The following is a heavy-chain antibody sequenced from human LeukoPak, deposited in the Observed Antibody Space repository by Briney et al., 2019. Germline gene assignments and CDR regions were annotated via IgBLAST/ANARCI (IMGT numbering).Heavy chain of an antibody. CDR2: IKQDGSEK. CDR1: GFTFSSYS. CDR3: ARGGGSWYLY. Sequence: GGSLRLSCAASGFTFSSYSMNWVRQAPGKGLEWVARIKQDGSEKYYEDSVKGRFTISRDSAKNSLYLQMNSLRAEDTAVYYCARGGGSWYLYWGQGTLVTVSS. D-gene: IGHD6-13*01. V-gene: IGHV3-7*05. J-gene: IGHJ4*02.